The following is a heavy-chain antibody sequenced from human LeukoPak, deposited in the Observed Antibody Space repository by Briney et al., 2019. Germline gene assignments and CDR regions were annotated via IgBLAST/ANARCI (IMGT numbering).Heavy chain of an antibody. CDR2: INGSGGRT. J-gene: IGHJ4*02. CDR1: GFTFSNYA. V-gene: IGHV3-23*01. Sequence: GGSLRLSCAASGFTFSNYAMSWIRQAPGKGLEWVSDINGSGGRTNYADSVKGRFTISRDNSKNTLYLQMNSLRADDTAVYYCAKSRGGFDFWGQGTLVTVSS. D-gene: IGHD3-10*01. CDR3: AKSRGGFDF.